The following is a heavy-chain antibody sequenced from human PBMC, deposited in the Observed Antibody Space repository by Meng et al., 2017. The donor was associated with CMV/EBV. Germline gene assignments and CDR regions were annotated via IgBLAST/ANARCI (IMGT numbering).Heavy chain of an antibody. D-gene: IGHD2-21*02. V-gene: IGHV4-30-4*08. Sequence: QVQLQAAGPGLMKPYPTLTLTCTVSGGSISSGDYYWSWIRQPPGKGLEWIGYIYYSGSTYYNPSLKSRVTISVDTSKNQFSLKLSSVTAADTAVYYCAREGDNPFDYWGQGTLVTVSS. CDR3: AREGDNPFDY. J-gene: IGHJ4*02. CDR1: GGSISSGDYY. CDR2: IYYSGST.